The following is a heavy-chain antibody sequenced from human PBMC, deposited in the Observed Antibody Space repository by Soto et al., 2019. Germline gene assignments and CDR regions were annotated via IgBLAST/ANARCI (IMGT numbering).Heavy chain of an antibody. CDR1: GFTFSNAW. V-gene: IGHV3-15*01. D-gene: IGHD4-17*01. CDR3: TTDTNDYGGWENLDY. CDR2: IKSKTDGGTT. J-gene: IGHJ4*02. Sequence: GGSLRLSCAASGFTFSNAWMSWVRQAPGKGLEWVGRIKSKTDGGTTDYAAPVKGRFTISRDDSKNTLYLQMNSLKTEDTAVYYCTTDTNDYGGWENLDYWGQGTLVTVSS.